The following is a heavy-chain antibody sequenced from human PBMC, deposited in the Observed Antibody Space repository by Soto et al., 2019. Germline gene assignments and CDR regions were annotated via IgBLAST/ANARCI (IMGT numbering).Heavy chain of an antibody. CDR1: GFTISISD. Sequence: EVHLLESGGGFVQPGESLRLSCAASGFTISISDISWVRQAPGKGLEWVSNIKGNGDSYYADSVKGRFTISRDPSKNTLYLQIDTLTTEDTAIYYCAKVAWGSTGDDCWGQGTLVTVSS. J-gene: IGHJ4*02. D-gene: IGHD1-1*01. V-gene: IGHV3-23*01. CDR2: IKGNGDS. CDR3: AKVAWGSTGDDC.